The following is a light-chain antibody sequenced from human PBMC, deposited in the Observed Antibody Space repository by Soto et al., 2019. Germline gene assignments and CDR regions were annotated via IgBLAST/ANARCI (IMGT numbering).Light chain of an antibody. CDR1: SSDVGGYNY. J-gene: IGLJ1*01. Sequence: QSVLTQPASVSGSPGQSITISCTGTSSDVGGYNYVSWYQHHPGKAPKLMIYEVSNRPSGVSNRFSGSKSGNTASLTISGLQAEDEADYYCNSYTSSSTLYVFGTGTKVPS. V-gene: IGLV2-14*01. CDR3: NSYTSSSTLYV. CDR2: EVS.